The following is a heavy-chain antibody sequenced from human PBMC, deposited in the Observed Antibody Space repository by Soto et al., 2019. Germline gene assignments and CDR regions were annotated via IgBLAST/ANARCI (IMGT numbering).Heavy chain of an antibody. J-gene: IGHJ6*02. Sequence: GGSLRLSCAASVFTFDDYTMHWVRQAPGKGLEWVSLISWDGGSTYYADSVKGRFTISRDNSKNSLYLQMNSLRTEDTALYYCAKDIGTYYYYYGMDVWGQGTTVTVSS. CDR3: AKDIGTYYYYYGMDV. CDR1: VFTFDDYT. D-gene: IGHD1-26*01. CDR2: ISWDGGST. V-gene: IGHV3-43*01.